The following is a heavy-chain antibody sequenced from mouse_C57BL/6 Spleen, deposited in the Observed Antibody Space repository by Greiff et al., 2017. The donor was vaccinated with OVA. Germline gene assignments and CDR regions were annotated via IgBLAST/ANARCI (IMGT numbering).Heavy chain of an antibody. J-gene: IGHJ3*01. CDR1: GYTFTDYY. D-gene: IGHD1-1*01. Sequence: VQLQQSGPELVKPGASVKISCKASGYTFTDYYMNWVKQSHGKSLEWIGDINPNNGGTSYNQKFKGKATLTVDKSSSTAYMELRSLTSEDSAVYYCARGITTVVAKGAWFAYWGQGNLVTVSA. CDR3: ARGITTVVAKGAWFAY. CDR2: INPNNGGT. V-gene: IGHV1-26*01.